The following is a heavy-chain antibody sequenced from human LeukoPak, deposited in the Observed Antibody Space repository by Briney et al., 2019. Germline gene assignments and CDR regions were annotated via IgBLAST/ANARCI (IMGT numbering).Heavy chain of an antibody. CDR2: INPNSGGT. Sequence: ASVKVSCKASGYTFTGYYMHWVRQAPGQGLEWMGWINPNSGGTNYAQKFQGRVTMTRDTSISTAYMELSRLRSDDTAVYYCAIGCSSTGCYQGGIYYNGMNVWAKGPRSPSP. D-gene: IGHD2-2*01. V-gene: IGHV1-2*02. J-gene: IGHJ6*02. CDR3: AIGCSSTGCYQGGIYYNGMNV. CDR1: GYTFTGYY.